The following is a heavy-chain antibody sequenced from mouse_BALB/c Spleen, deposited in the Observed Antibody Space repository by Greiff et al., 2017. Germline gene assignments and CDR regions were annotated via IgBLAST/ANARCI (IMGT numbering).Heavy chain of an antibody. V-gene: IGHV1S81*02. D-gene: IGHD2-3*01. Sequence: QVQLQQSGAELVKPGASVKLSCKASGYTFTSYYMYWVKQRPGQGLEWIGEINPSNGGTNFNEKFKSKATLTVDKSSSTAYMQLSSLTSEDSAVYYCTRDGYYESFAYWGQGTLVTVSA. CDR3: TRDGYYESFAY. CDR2: INPSNGGT. CDR1: GYTFTSYY. J-gene: IGHJ3*01.